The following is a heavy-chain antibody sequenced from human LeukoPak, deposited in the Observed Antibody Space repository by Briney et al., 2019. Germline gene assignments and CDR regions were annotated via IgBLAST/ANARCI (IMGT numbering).Heavy chain of an antibody. D-gene: IGHD2-15*01. V-gene: IGHV1-46*01. CDR2: INPSGGST. Sequence: ASVKVSCKASGYTFTSYYMHWVRQAPGQGLEWMGIINPSGGSTSYAQKFQGRVTMTRDTSTSTVYMELSSLRSEDTAVYYCARDRHLGYCSGGSCYYFDYWGQGTLVTVSS. CDR1: GYTFTSYY. CDR3: ARDRHLGYCSGGSCYYFDY. J-gene: IGHJ4*02.